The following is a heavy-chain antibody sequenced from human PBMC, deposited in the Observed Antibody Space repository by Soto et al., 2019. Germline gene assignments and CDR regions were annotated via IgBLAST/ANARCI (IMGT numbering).Heavy chain of an antibody. D-gene: IGHD3-3*01. CDR2: IYSGGST. CDR3: AGEGYYDFWSGSIHWFDP. CDR1: GFTVSSNY. V-gene: IGHV3-66*01. J-gene: IGHJ5*02. Sequence: GGSLRLSCAASGFTVSSNYMSWVRQAPGKGLEWVSVIYSGGSTYYADSVKGRFTISRDNSKNMLYLQINSLRAEDTALYYCAGEGYYDFWSGSIHWFDPWGQGTLVTVSS.